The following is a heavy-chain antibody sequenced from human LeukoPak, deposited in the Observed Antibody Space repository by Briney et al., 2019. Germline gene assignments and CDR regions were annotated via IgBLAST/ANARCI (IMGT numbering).Heavy chain of an antibody. CDR2: IIPIFGTA. CDR1: GGTFSSYA. CDR3: ARADIVLMVYAIYYGMDV. V-gene: IGHV1-69*13. Sequence: ASVKVSCKASGGTFSSYAISWVRQAPGQGLEWMRGIIPIFGTANYAQKFQGRVTITADESTSTAYMELSSLRSEDTAVYYCARADIVLMVYAIYYGMDVWGQGTTVTVSS. J-gene: IGHJ6*02. D-gene: IGHD2-8*01.